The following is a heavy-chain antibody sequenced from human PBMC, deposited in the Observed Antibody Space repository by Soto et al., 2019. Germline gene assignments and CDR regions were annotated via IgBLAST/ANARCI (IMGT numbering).Heavy chain of an antibody. V-gene: IGHV1-69*01. CDR3: ARGSTTTVTTWFDP. CDR1: GGTFSNFA. D-gene: IGHD4-17*01. CDR2: IIPVFGKA. Sequence: QLQLVQSGAEVKKPGSSVKVSCKASGGTFSNFAINWVRQAPGQGLEWMGGIIPVFGKAKYAQKFQGRVQFTADESTSTAYMEVNSLTSEDTAVYSCARGSTTTVTTWFDPWGQGTLVTVSS. J-gene: IGHJ5*02.